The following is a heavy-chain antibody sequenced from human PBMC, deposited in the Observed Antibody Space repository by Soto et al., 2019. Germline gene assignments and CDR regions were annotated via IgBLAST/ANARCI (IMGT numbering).Heavy chain of an antibody. CDR2: INSDGSST. Sequence: GGSLRLSCAASGFTFSSYWMHWVRQAPGKGLVWVSRINSDGSSTSYADSVKGRFTISRDNAKNTLYLQMNSLRAEDTALYYCAKDESTGYVELYWGLGTLVTVSS. J-gene: IGHJ4*02. CDR3: AKDESTGYVELY. V-gene: IGHV3-74*01. CDR1: GFTFSSYW. D-gene: IGHD3-22*01.